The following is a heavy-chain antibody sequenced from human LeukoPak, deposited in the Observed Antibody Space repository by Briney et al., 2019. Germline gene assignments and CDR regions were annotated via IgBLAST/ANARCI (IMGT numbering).Heavy chain of an antibody. V-gene: IGHV3-23*01. CDR1: GFTFSSYA. CDR2: ISGSGGST. CDR3: AKGDCVILGVLSATPCGSDH. Sequence: GGSLRLSCASSGFTFSSYAKSWVRQAPGKGLEWVSAISGSGGSTYYADSVKGRFTISRDNSKNTLYLQMNSLRAEDTAVYYCAKGDCVILGVLSATPCGSDHWGQGTGDTVSS. J-gene: IGHJ4*02. D-gene: IGHD3-9*01.